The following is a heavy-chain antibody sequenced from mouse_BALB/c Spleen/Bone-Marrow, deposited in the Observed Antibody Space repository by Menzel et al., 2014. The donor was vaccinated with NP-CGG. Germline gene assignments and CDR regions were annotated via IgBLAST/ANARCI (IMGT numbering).Heavy chain of an antibody. CDR1: GYTFTSYW. CDR2: IDPYDSET. Sequence: LEESGAELVRPGASVKLSCKASGYTFTSYWMNWVKQRPEQGLEWIGRIDPYDSETHYNQKFKDKAILTVDKSSSTAYMQLSSLTSVDSAVYYCARGRDYDVFSYWGQGTPVTVSA. D-gene: IGHD2-4*01. V-gene: IGHV1-74*04. CDR3: ARGRDYDVFSY. J-gene: IGHJ3*01.